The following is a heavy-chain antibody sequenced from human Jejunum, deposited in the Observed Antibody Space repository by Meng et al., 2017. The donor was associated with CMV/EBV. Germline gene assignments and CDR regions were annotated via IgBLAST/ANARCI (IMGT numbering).Heavy chain of an antibody. CDR1: GFTFVIYG. Sequence: SGFTFVIYGMHWVRQDPGKGLEWVAFIRYDGSHQDYADSVKGRFTISRDNSKSTVYLEMNSLRVEDTAVYFCAKVGSGWWGIDIWGQGTLVTVSS. V-gene: IGHV3-30*02. CDR3: AKVGSGWWGIDI. J-gene: IGHJ4*02. CDR2: IRYDGSHQ. D-gene: IGHD6-13*01.